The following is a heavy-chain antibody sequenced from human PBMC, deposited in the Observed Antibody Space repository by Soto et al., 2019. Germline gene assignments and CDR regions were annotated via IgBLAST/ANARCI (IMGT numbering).Heavy chain of an antibody. J-gene: IGHJ5*02. CDR1: GYTFTGYY. D-gene: IGHD6-13*01. V-gene: IGHV1-2*02. CDR3: AREIAAAGTYWFDP. Sequence: ASVKVSCKASGYTFTGYYMHWVRQAPGQGLEWMGWINPNSGGTNYAQKFQGRVTMTRDTSISTAYMELSRLRSDDTAVYYCAREIAAAGTYWFDPWGQGTLVTVS. CDR2: INPNSGGT.